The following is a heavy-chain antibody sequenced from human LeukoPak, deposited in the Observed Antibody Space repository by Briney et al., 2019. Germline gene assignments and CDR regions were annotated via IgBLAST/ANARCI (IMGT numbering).Heavy chain of an antibody. V-gene: IGHV4-38-2*02. Sequence: SETLSLTCTVSGYSISSGYYWGWIRQPPGKGLEWIGSIYHSGSTYYNPSLKSRVTISVDTSKNQFSLKLSSVTAADTAVYYCARGFLLAIDYWGQGTLVTVSS. D-gene: IGHD2-15*01. CDR3: ARGFLLAIDY. CDR2: IYHSGST. CDR1: GYSISSGYY. J-gene: IGHJ4*02.